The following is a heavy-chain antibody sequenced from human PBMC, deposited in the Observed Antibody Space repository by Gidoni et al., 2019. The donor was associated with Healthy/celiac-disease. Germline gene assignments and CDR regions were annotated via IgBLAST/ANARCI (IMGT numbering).Heavy chain of an antibody. CDR1: GYTFTSYY. D-gene: IGHD3-3*01. CDR3: ARGRGILRFLEWRFDP. CDR2: INPSGGST. J-gene: IGHJ5*02. V-gene: IGHV1-46*01. Sequence: QVQLVQSGAEVKKPGASVKVSCKASGYTFTSYYMHWVRQAPGQGLEWMGIINPSGGSTSYAQKFQGRVTMTRDTSTSTVYMELSSLRSEDTVVYYCARGRGILRFLEWRFDPWGQGTLVTVSS.